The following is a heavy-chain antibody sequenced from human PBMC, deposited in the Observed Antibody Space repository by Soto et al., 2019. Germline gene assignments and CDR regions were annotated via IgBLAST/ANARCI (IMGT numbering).Heavy chain of an antibody. J-gene: IGHJ4*02. CDR2: IRSKANSYAT. CDR3: TRLSRYYDSSGYPKTFDY. CDR1: GFTFSGSA. Sequence: PGGSLRLSCAASGFTFSGSAMHWVRQASGKGLEWVGRIRSKANSYATAYAASVKGRVTISRDDSKNTAYLQMNSLKTEDTAVYYCTRLSRYYDSSGYPKTFDYWGQGTLVTVSS. D-gene: IGHD3-22*01. V-gene: IGHV3-73*01.